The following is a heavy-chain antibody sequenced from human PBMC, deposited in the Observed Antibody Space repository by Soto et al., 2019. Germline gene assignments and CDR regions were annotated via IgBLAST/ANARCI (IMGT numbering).Heavy chain of an antibody. J-gene: IGHJ6*02. CDR2: IIPIFGTA. Sequence: QVQLVQSGAEVKKPGSSVKVSCKASGGTFSSYAISWVRQAPGQGLEWMGGIIPIFGTANYAPKFQGRVTITADESTSTAYMELRSLRAEDTAVYYCARGVGDSSAPYYGMDVWGQGTTVTVSS. D-gene: IGHD3-10*01. V-gene: IGHV1-69*01. CDR1: GGTFSSYA. CDR3: ARGVGDSSAPYYGMDV.